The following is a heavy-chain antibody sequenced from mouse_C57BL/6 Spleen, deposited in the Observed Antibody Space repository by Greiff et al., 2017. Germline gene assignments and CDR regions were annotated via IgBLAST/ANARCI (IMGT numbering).Heavy chain of an antibody. CDR3: AREGIYYDAVDY. J-gene: IGHJ2*01. V-gene: IGHV1-4*01. Sequence: QVQLQQSGAELARPGASVKMSCKASGYTFTSYTMHWVKQRPGQGLEWIGYINPSSGYTKYNQKFKDKATLTEDKSSSTAYMQLSSLTSEDSAVYYCAREGIYYDAVDYWGQGTTLTVSS. CDR2: INPSSGYT. CDR1: GYTFTSYT. D-gene: IGHD2-4*01.